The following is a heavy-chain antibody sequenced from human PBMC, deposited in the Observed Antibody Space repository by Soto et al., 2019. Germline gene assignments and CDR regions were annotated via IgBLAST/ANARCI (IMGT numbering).Heavy chain of an antibody. J-gene: IGHJ6*03. D-gene: IGHD6-6*01. Sequence: GGSLRLSCAASEFSFSNSWMHWVRQAPGKGLVWVSRINIDGSSTDYADSVKGRFTISRDNSKNTLYLQMNSLRAEDTAVYYCAKGAARPHPYYYYYYMDVWGKGTTVTVSS. CDR2: INIDGSST. CDR1: EFSFSNSW. CDR3: AKGAARPHPYYYYYYMDV. V-gene: IGHV3-74*01.